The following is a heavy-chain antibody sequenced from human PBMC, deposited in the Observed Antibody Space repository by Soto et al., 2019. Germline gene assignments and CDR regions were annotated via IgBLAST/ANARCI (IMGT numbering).Heavy chain of an antibody. CDR2: ISGSGGST. Sequence: PGGSLRLSCAASGFTFSHYAMSWVRPAPGKGLEWVSAISGSGGSTYYADSVKGRFTISRDNSKNTLYLQMNSLRAEDTAVYYCAKDPYCSGGSCYQLFDYWGQGTLVTVSS. D-gene: IGHD2-15*01. V-gene: IGHV3-23*01. CDR3: AKDPYCSGGSCYQLFDY. CDR1: GFTFSHYA. J-gene: IGHJ4*02.